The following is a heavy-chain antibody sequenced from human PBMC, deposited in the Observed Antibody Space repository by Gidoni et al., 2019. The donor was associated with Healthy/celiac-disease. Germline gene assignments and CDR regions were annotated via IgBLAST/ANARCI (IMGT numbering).Heavy chain of an antibody. CDR1: GFPVSSNY. CDR2: IYSGSST. D-gene: IGHD4-4*01. V-gene: IGHV3-53*01. Sequence: EVQLVASGGGLIQPGGSLRLSCPASGFPVSSNYMSWVRQAPGKGLEWFSGIYSGSSTYYADSVKSRFTIARDNSKNALYLQMNSLRAEDTAVYYCARPTTVTDYYYYMDVWGKGTTVTVSS. CDR3: ARPTTVTDYYYYMDV. J-gene: IGHJ6*03.